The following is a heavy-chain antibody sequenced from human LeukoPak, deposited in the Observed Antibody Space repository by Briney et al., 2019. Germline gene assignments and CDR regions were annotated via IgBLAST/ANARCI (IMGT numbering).Heavy chain of an antibody. J-gene: IGHJ5*02. D-gene: IGHD1-14*01. CDR2: ISSSSSTI. V-gene: IGHV3-48*01. CDR1: GFTFSSYT. CDR3: ARFRILDYRRNWFDP. Sequence: GGSLRLSCAASGFTFSSYTMNWVRQAPGKGLEWVSYISSSSSTIYYADSVKGRFTIPRDNAKNSLYLQMNSLRAEDTAVYYCARFRILDYRRNWFDPWGQGTLVTVSS.